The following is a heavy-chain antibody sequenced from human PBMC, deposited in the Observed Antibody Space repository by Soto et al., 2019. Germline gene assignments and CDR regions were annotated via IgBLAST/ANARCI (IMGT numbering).Heavy chain of an antibody. D-gene: IGHD3-3*01. V-gene: IGHV4-34*01. Sequence: SETLSLTCAVYGGSFSGYCWSWIRQPPGKGLEWIGEINHSGRTNYNPSPKSRVTISVDTSKSQFSLKMSSVTAADKAVYYCARGRKYYDFWSGYSHPRYYFNYWGQGTLVTVSS. CDR1: GGSFSGYC. J-gene: IGHJ4*02. CDR3: ARGRKYYDFWSGYSHPRYYFNY. CDR2: INHSGRT.